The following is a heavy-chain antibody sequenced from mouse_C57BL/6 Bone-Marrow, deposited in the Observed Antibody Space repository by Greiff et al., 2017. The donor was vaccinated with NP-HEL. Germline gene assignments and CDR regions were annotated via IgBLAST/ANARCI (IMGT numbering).Heavy chain of an antibody. CDR2: IWSGGST. Sequence: QVQLQQSGPGLVQPSQSLSITCTVSGFSLTSYGVHWVRQPPGKGLEWLGVIWSGGSTDYNAAFISRLSISKDNSKSQVFFKMNSLQADDTAIYYCAKKGGYYYGSSLYAMDYWGQGTSVTVSS. D-gene: IGHD1-1*01. CDR3: AKKGGYYYGSSLYAMDY. CDR1: GFSLTSYG. J-gene: IGHJ4*01. V-gene: IGHV2-4*01.